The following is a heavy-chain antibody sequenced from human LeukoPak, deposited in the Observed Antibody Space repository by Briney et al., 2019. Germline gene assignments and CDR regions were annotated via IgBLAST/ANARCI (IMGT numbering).Heavy chain of an antibody. V-gene: IGHV5-51*01. CDR2: IFPGDSDT. CDR1: GYSFTSYW. Sequence: GESLKISCKGSGYSFTSYWIGWVRQMPGKGLELMGIIFPGDSDTRYSPSFQGQVTISADRSISTAYLQWSSLRASDTAMYYCACLDTAMVTILFDYWGQGTLVTVSS. CDR3: ACLDTAMVTILFDY. D-gene: IGHD5-18*01. J-gene: IGHJ4*02.